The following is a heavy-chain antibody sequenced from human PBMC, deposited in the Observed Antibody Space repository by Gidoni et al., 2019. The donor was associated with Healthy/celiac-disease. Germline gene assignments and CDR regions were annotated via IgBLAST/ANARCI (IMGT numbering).Heavy chain of an antibody. J-gene: IGHJ4*02. CDR3: AKGNLLRFLEWLSYFDY. CDR1: GFTFSSYA. CDR2: ISGSGGST. D-gene: IGHD3-3*01. Sequence: EVQLLESGGGLVQPGGSVGLSCAASGFTFSSYAMSWVRQAPGTGLEWVSDISGSGGSTYYADSVKGRFTISRDNSKNTLYLQMNSLRAEDTAVYYCAKGNLLRFLEWLSYFDYWGQGTLVTVSS. V-gene: IGHV3-23*01.